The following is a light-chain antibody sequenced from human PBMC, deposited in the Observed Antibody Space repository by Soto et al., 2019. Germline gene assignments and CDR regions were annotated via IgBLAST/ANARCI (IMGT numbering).Light chain of an antibody. CDR3: LQDYNSLRT. V-gene: IGKV1-6*01. CDR2: AAS. Sequence: AIQMTQSPSSLYASVGARVTITCRASQGSRNDLVWYQQKPGKAPKLLIYAASTLQSGVPSRFSGSGSGTDFTLTISSLQPEDVATYYCLQDYNSLRTFGQGTKVEIK. J-gene: IGKJ1*01. CDR1: QGSRND.